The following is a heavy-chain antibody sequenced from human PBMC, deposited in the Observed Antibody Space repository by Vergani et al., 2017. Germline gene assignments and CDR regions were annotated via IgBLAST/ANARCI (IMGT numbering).Heavy chain of an antibody. J-gene: IGHJ3*02. CDR2: INPSGGST. V-gene: IGHV1-46*01. CDR3: ARGGILSQQLNRGAFDI. CDR1: GYTFTSYY. Sequence: QVQLVQSGAEVKKPGASVKVSCKASGYTFTSYYMHWVRQAPGQGLEWMGIINPSGGSTSYAQKFQGRVTMTRDTSTSTVYMELSSLRSEDTAVYYCARGGILSQQLNRGAFDIWGQGTMVTVSS. D-gene: IGHD6-13*01.